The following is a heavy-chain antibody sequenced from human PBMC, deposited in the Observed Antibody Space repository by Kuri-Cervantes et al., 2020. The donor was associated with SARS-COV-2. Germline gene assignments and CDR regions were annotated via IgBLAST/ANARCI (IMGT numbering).Heavy chain of an antibody. CDR2: IDWDDDDK. Sequence: SGPTLVKPTQTLTLTCTFSGFSLSTSGMCVSWIRQPPGKALEWLALIDWDDDDKYYSTSLKTRLTISKDTSKNQVVLTMTNMDPVDTATYYCARISDQHYYDSSGYRNDAFDIWGQGTMVTVSS. V-gene: IGHV2-70*01. CDR3: ARISDQHYYDSSGYRNDAFDI. D-gene: IGHD3-22*01. J-gene: IGHJ3*02. CDR1: GFSLSTSGMC.